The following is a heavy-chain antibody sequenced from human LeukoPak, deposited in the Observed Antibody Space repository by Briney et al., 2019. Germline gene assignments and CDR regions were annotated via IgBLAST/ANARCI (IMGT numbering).Heavy chain of an antibody. CDR2: IYYSGST. V-gene: IGHV4-59*08. D-gene: IGHD1-26*01. CDR1: GGSISSYY. CDR3: ARQSGSYSLYYFDY. Sequence: SETLSLTCTVSGGSISSYYWSWIRQPPGKGLEWIGYIYYSGSTNYNPSLKSRVTISVDTSKNQFSLRMSSVTAADTAVYYCARQSGSYSLYYFDYWGQGTLVTVSS. J-gene: IGHJ4*02.